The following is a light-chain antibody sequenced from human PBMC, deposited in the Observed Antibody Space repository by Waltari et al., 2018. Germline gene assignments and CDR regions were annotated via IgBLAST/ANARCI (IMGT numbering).Light chain of an antibody. Sequence: QSALTQPASVSGSPGQSITISCTGTSSDVGSYTLFSWYQQHPGKAPKLMIYEGSKRPSGVSNRFSGSKSGNTASLTISGLQAEDEADYYCCSYAGSSRVFGGGTKLTVL. CDR3: CSYAGSSRV. CDR2: EGS. J-gene: IGLJ3*02. CDR1: SSDVGSYTL. V-gene: IGLV2-23*01.